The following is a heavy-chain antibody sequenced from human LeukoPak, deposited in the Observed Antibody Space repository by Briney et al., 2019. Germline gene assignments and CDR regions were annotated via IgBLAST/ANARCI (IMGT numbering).Heavy chain of an antibody. CDR2: IYYSGST. V-gene: IGHV4-39*07. Sequence: PSETLSLTCTVSGGSISSSSYYWGWIRQPPGKGLEWIGSIYYSGSTYYNPSLKSRVTISVDTSKNQFSLKLSSVTAADTAVYYCARDGDGGATDYWGQGTLVTVSS. CDR1: GGSISSSSYY. CDR3: ARDGDGGATDY. J-gene: IGHJ4*02. D-gene: IGHD3-10*01.